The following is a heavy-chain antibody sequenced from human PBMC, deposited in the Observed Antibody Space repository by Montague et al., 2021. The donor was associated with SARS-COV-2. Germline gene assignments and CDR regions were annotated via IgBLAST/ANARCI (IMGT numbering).Heavy chain of an antibody. J-gene: IGHJ4*02. V-gene: IGHV4-59*01. Sequence: SETLSLTCSVSGGSINNYFWCWIRQSPGKGLEWVGYMHSTGSTAYNPSPKSRVIISVDTSKTQISLKLSSVSAADTALYYCARAVVGAKTATIESWGQGTLVTVSS. CDR1: GGSINNYF. D-gene: IGHD2-15*01. CDR2: MHSTGST. CDR3: ARAVVGAKTATIES.